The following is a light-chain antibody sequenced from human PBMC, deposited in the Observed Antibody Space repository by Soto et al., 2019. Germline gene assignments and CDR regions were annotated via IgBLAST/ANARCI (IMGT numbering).Light chain of an antibody. Sequence: ETVLTQSPGTLSLSPGERATLSCRASQSISSGYLAWYQRRPGQAPRLLISGASNRATGIPDRFSGSGSGTDFTLTISRLEPEDFAVYYCQQYGGSPLVTFGGGTKVEIK. CDR1: QSISSGY. CDR3: QQYGGSPLVT. J-gene: IGKJ4*01. V-gene: IGKV3-20*01. CDR2: GAS.